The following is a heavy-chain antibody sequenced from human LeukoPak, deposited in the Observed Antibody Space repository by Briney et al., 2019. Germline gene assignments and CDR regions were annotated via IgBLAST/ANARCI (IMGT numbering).Heavy chain of an antibody. J-gene: IGHJ4*02. CDR3: ARRTSGDYVFDY. D-gene: IGHD4-17*01. Sequence: PSETLSLTCTVSGGSISSSSYYWGWIRQPPGKGLEWIGSIYYSGSTYYNPSLKSRVTISVDTSKNQFSLKLSSVTAADTAVYYCARRTSGDYVFDYWGQGTLVTVPS. CDR1: GGSISSSSYY. CDR2: IYYSGST. V-gene: IGHV4-39*01.